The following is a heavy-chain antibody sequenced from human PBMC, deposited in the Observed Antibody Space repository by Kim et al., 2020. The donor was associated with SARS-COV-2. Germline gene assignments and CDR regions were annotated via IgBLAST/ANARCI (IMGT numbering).Heavy chain of an antibody. V-gene: IGHV4-39*01. CDR1: GGSISSSSYY. D-gene: IGHD2-15*01. Sequence: SETLSLTCTVSGGSISSSSYYWGWIRQPPGKGLEWIGSIYYSGSTYYNPSLKSRVTISVDTSKNQFSLKLSPVTAAETAVYYCARQARGNIVVVVAAPTTFDYWGQGTLVTVSS. CDR3: ARQARGNIVVVVAAPTTFDY. CDR2: IYYSGST. J-gene: IGHJ4*02.